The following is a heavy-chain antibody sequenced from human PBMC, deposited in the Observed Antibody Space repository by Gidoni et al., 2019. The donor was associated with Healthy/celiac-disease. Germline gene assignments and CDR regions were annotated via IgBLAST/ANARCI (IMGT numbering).Heavy chain of an antibody. CDR2: IYYSGST. J-gene: IGHJ6*03. D-gene: IGHD3-10*01. CDR3: VSGLDYYYYYMDV. CDR1: GGSITSTSYH. Sequence: QLPLQESVPGLVKPSHTLSLTCTLSGGSITSTSYHWGWIRQPPGKGLEWIGSIYYSGSTYYNPSLKSRVTISVDTSKNQFSLKLSSVTAADTAVYYCVSGLDYYYYYMDVWGKGTTVTVSS. V-gene: IGHV4-39*01.